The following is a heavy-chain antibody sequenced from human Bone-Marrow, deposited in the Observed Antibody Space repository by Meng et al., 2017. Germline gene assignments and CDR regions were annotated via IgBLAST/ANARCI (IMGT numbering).Heavy chain of an antibody. CDR3: AILEGG. D-gene: IGHD1-1*01. Sequence: QVQLVQSGAEVKKPGASVKVSCRGSGYNCIGCWVYWVRQAPGQGLEWIGWINPNGGGTNYEHKFLGRVTVTRDTSTSTVYMEMNSLTYDDTAVYYCAILEGGWGQGTLVTVSS. J-gene: IGHJ4*02. CDR2: INPNGGGT. V-gene: IGHV1-2*07. CDR1: GYNCIGCW.